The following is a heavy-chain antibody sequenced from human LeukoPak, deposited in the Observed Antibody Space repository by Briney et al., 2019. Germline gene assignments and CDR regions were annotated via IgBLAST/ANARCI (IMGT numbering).Heavy chain of an antibody. Sequence: SETLSLTCAVYGGSFSGHYWSWIRQPPGKGLEWIGEINHSGSTNYNPSLKSRVTISVDTSKNQFSLKLSSVTAADTAVYYCARLARVVVVAATQDYGMDVWGQGTTVTVSS. J-gene: IGHJ6*02. V-gene: IGHV4-34*01. D-gene: IGHD2-15*01. CDR3: ARLARVVVVAATQDYGMDV. CDR2: INHSGST. CDR1: GGSFSGHY.